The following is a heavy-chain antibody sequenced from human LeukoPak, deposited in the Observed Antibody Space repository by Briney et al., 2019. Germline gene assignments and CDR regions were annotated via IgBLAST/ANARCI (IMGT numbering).Heavy chain of an antibody. CDR2: IIPILGIA. CDR1: GGTFSIYA. V-gene: IGHV1-69*04. J-gene: IGHJ4*02. D-gene: IGHD2-8*01. CDR3: ARAITEYVGSPLDY. Sequence: GASVTLSFKASGGTFSIYAISWVRQAPAQGLEWLGRIIPILGIANYAQKFQGRVTITTDESTSTAYMELSSLRSEDTAVYYCARAITEYVGSPLDYWGQGTLVTVSS.